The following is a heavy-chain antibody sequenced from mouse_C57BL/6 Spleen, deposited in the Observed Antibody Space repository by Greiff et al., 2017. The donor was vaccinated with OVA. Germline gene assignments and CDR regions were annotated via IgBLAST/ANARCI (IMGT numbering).Heavy chain of an antibody. CDR1: GFYFNDYY. D-gene: IGHD1-1*01. Sequence: EVQLQQSGAELVRPSASVTFSCTASGFYFNDYYMHWVPQTPEQVLAWIGRIDPEDGDTEYAPNFQGKATMTADTSSNTAYLQLSSLTSEDTAVYYCTFLIYFYFDYWGQGTTLTVSS. V-gene: IGHV14-1*01. J-gene: IGHJ2*01. CDR2: IDPEDGDT. CDR3: TFLIYFYFDY.